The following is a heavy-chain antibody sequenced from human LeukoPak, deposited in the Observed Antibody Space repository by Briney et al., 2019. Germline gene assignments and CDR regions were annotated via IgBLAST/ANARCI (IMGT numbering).Heavy chain of an antibody. CDR3: ARVGMAGQLVHYYYYYMDV. CDR2: IRHDGGDK. V-gene: IGHV3-30*02. CDR1: GYTFSSHG. Sequence: GGSLRLSCATSGYTFSSHGLHWVRQAPGKGLECVASIRHDGGDKYYSESVKGRFTISKDNTKNTLFLYMNSLRAEDTGVYYCARVGMAGQLVHYYYYYMDVWGKGTTVTVSS. D-gene: IGHD6-6*01. J-gene: IGHJ6*03.